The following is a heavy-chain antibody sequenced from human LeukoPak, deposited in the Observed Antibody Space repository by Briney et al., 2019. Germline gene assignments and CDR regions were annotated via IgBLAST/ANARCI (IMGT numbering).Heavy chain of an antibody. CDR1: GFTFSDHY. J-gene: IGHJ4*02. V-gene: IGHV3-72*01. D-gene: IGHD1-26*01. Sequence: GGSLRLSCAASGFTFSDHYMDWVSQAPGKRLEWLGHIRNRANSYTTFYDASVKGRFTISRDDSKNSLYLQMNSLQTEDTAVYYCADLGDTLWGQGTLVTVSS. CDR3: ADLGDTL. CDR2: IRNRANSYTT.